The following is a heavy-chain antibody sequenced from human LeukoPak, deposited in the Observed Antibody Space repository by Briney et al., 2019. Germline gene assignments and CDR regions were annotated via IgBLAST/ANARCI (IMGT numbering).Heavy chain of an antibody. V-gene: IGHV3-30*03. CDR1: GFTFSNHG. D-gene: IGHD3-22*01. J-gene: IGHJ4*02. CDR3: ARGEHYYDSSGYYPFDY. Sequence: GRSLRLSCAASGFTFSNHGMHWVRKAPGKGLEWVAVISYDGSNKYYTDSVKGRFTISRDNAKNSLYLQMNSLRAEDTAVYYCARGEHYYDSSGYYPFDYWGQGTLVTVSS. CDR2: ISYDGSNK.